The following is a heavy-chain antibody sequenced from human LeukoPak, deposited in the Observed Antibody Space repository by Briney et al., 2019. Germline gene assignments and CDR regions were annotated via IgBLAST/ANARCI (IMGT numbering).Heavy chain of an antibody. Sequence: SETLSLTCAVYGGSFSGYYWSWIRQPPGKGLEWIGEINHSGSTNYNPSLKSRVTISVDTSKNQFSLKLSSVTAADTVVYYCARHAYLSYYDSSGYYLHHGWGQGTLVTVSS. D-gene: IGHD3-22*01. V-gene: IGHV4-34*01. J-gene: IGHJ4*02. CDR2: INHSGST. CDR1: GGSFSGYY. CDR3: ARHAYLSYYDSSGYYLHHG.